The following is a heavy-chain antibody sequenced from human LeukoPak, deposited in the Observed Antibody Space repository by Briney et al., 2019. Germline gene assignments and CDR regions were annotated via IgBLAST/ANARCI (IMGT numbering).Heavy chain of an antibody. CDR1: GGSISSYY. Sequence: TSETLSLTCTVSGGSISSYYWSWLRQPAGKGLEWLGRIYTSGSTNYNPSLKSRVTMSVDTFKNQFSLKLSSVTAADTAVYYCARDPHCSGGSCYGLPRGYMDVWGKGTTVTVSS. V-gene: IGHV4-4*07. D-gene: IGHD2-15*01. J-gene: IGHJ6*03. CDR2: IYTSGST. CDR3: ARDPHCSGGSCYGLPRGYMDV.